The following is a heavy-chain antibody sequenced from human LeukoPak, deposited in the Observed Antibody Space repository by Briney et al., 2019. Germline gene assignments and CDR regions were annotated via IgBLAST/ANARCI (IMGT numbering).Heavy chain of an antibody. D-gene: IGHD3-3*01. J-gene: IGHJ6*02. CDR1: GYTFTSYD. CDR3: ARESGSGTIFGVVSYNYYYYYGMDV. V-gene: IGHV1-8*01. CDR2: MNPNSGNT. Sequence: GASVKVSCKASGYTFTSYDINWVRQATGQGLEWMGWMNPNSGNTGYAQKFQGRVTMTRNTSISTAYMELSSLRSEDTAVYYCARESGSGTIFGVVSYNYYYYYGMDVWGQGTTVTVSS.